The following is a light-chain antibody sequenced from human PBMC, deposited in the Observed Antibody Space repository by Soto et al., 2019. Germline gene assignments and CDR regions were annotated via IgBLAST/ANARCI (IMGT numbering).Light chain of an antibody. CDR1: QSVSSTN. CDR2: GAS. V-gene: IGKV3-20*01. Sequence: EIVLTQSPGTLSLSPGERATLSCRASQSVSSTNLAWYQQQPGQAPRLLIYGASTRATGIPDRFSGYGSGTDFTLTISRLEPEDFAVYYCQQYGSSPLTFGGGTKVEIK. CDR3: QQYGSSPLT. J-gene: IGKJ4*01.